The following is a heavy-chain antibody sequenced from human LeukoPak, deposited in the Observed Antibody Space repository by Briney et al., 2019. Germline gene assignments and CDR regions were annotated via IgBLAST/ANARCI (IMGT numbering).Heavy chain of an antibody. Sequence: PSETLSLTXTVSGGSISSYYWSWIRQPPGKGLEWIGYIYYSGSTNYNPSLKSRVTISVDTSKNQFSLKLSSVTAADTAVYYCARGRGSSWFNWFDPWGQGTLVTVSS. CDR1: GGSISSYY. J-gene: IGHJ5*02. CDR2: IYYSGST. D-gene: IGHD6-13*01. CDR3: ARGRGSSWFNWFDP. V-gene: IGHV4-59*01.